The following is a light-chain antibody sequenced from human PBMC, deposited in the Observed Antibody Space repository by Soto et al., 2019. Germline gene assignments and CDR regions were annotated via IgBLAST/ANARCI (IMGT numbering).Light chain of an antibody. CDR2: GAS. Sequence: EKVMTQSPAALSVSPGERATLSCRASQSVNSNLAWYQRKPGQAPRLLLYGASTRATGIPARFSGSASGTAFTLTMSSLQSEDSAVYYCQQYNDWPLTFGGGTKVEIK. CDR3: QQYNDWPLT. J-gene: IGKJ4*01. CDR1: QSVNSN. V-gene: IGKV3-15*01.